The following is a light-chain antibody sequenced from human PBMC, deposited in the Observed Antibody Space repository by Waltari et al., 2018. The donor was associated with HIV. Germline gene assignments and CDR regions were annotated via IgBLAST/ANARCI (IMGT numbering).Light chain of an antibody. CDR2: GKN. J-gene: IGLJ3*02. CDR3: NSRDSSGNPWV. CDR1: SLRSYY. V-gene: IGLV3-19*01. Sequence: SSELTQDPAVSVALGQTVRIKCQGDSLRSYYASWYQQKPGQAPVLVIYGKNNRPSGIPDRFSGSSSGNTASLTITGAQSEDEADYYCNSRDSSGNPWVFGGGTKLTVL.